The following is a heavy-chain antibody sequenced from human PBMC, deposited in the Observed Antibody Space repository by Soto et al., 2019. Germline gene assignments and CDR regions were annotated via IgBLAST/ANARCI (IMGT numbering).Heavy chain of an antibody. J-gene: IGHJ6*02. CDR3: AMWEEQLSYGMDV. V-gene: IGHV3-30-3*01. CDR2: ISYDGSNK. Sequence: QVQLVESGGGVVQPGRSLRLSCAASGFTFSSYAMHWVRQAPGKGLEWVAVISYDGSNKYYADSVKGRFTISRDNSKNTLYLQMNSLRAEDTAVYYCAMWEEQLSYGMDVWGQGTTVTVSS. CDR1: GFTFSSYA. D-gene: IGHD6-13*01.